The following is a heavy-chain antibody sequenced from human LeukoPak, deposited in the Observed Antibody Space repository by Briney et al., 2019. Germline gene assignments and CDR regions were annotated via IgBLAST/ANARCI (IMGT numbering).Heavy chain of an antibody. CDR3: ARDFRGGYDFWSGYYTPYYFDY. V-gene: IGHV4-39*07. Sequence: SETLSLICSVSSGSISSSGYYWGWIRQPPGKGLEWIGIMHYSASTYYNPSLKSRVTISVDTSKNHFSLKLSSLTAADTAIYYCARDFRGGYDFWSGYYTPYYFDYWGQGTLVTVSP. J-gene: IGHJ4*02. CDR2: MHYSAST. D-gene: IGHD3-3*01. CDR1: SGSISSSGYY.